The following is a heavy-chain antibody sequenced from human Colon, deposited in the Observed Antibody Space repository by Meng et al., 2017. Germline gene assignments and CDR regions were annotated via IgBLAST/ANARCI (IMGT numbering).Heavy chain of an antibody. J-gene: IGHJ4*02. D-gene: IGHD4-17*01. CDR2: MSASGTT. CDR1: GGSIKSGGYH. V-gene: IGHV4-31*03. CDR3: ARDTLYGTDY. Sequence: QVHLHESGPGLVRHSHDLSLVCTVSGGSIKSGGYHWSWVRQHPGKGLEYIGFMSASGTTDYNPSLRSRVSISEIGSSKNQFSLTLRSVTAADTATYFCARDTLYGTDYWGQGVLVTVSS.